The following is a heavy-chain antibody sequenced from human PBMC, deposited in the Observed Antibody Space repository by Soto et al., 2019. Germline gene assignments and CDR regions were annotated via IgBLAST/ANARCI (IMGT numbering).Heavy chain of an antibody. D-gene: IGHD2-2*01. CDR1: GGSFSGYY. J-gene: IGHJ5*02. V-gene: IGHV4-34*01. CDR2: INHSGST. Sequence: QVQLQQWGAGLLKPSETLSLTCAVYGGSFSGYYWSWIRQPPGKGLEWIGEINHSGSTNYNPSLKSRVTISVDTSKNQFSLKLSSVTAADTAVYYCAIAGIVVVPAARRESYNWFDPWGQGTLVTVSS. CDR3: AIAGIVVVPAARRESYNWFDP.